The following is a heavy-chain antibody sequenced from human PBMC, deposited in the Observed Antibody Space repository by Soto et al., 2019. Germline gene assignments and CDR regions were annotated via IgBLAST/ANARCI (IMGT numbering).Heavy chain of an antibody. V-gene: IGHV3-9*01. CDR2: ISWTSGGI. CDR3: AKDRNYFYYGVDV. J-gene: IGHJ6*02. CDR1: GFIFDDYA. Sequence: EVQLVESGGGLVQPGRSLRLSCAASGFIFDDYAMHWVRQAPGKGLEWVSGISWTSGGIGYADSVKGRFPISRDNAKNTLYLQINSLRAEDTALYYCAKDRNYFYYGVDVWGQGTTVTVSS.